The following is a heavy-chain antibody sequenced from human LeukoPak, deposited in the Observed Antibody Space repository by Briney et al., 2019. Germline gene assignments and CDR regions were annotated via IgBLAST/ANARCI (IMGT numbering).Heavy chain of an antibody. V-gene: IGHV6-1*01. Sequence: SQTLSLTRAISGDSVSSSSAAWNWIRQSPSRGLEWLGRTYYRSKWYSEYAASVKSRITINSDTSKNQFSLQLSSLILEDTAVYYCASGWSLDVWGQGTTVTVSS. CDR1: GDSVSSSSAA. CDR3: ASGWSLDV. J-gene: IGHJ6*02. D-gene: IGHD3-3*01. CDR2: TYYRSKWYS.